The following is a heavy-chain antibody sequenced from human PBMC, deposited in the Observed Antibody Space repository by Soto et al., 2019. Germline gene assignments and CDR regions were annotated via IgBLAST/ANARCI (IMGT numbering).Heavy chain of an antibody. Sequence: SQTLSLTCAISGDSASSNSATWSWIRQSPSRGLEWLGRTYYRSKWYNDYAVSVKSRITINPDTSKNQFSLQLNSVTPEDTAVYYCAREGCSSTSCFYGMDVWGQGTTVTVSS. CDR1: GDSASSNSAT. J-gene: IGHJ6*02. D-gene: IGHD2-2*01. CDR3: AREGCSSTSCFYGMDV. CDR2: TYYRSKWYN. V-gene: IGHV6-1*01.